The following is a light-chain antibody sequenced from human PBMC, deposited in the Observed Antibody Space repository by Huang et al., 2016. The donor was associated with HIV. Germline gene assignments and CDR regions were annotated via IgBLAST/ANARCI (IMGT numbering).Light chain of an antibody. V-gene: IGKV3-11*01. Sequence: EIVFTQSPATLSLSPGERATLSCRASQRVSNYLAWYQQKPGQAPRLLIYDASNRATGIPARFSGSGSVTDFTLTISSLEPEDFAVYYCQQRRNWPPITFGQGTRLEIK. CDR1: QRVSNY. CDR3: QQRRNWPPIT. J-gene: IGKJ5*01. CDR2: DAS.